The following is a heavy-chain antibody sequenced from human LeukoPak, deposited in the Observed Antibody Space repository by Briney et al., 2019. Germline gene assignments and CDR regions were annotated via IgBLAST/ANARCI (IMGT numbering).Heavy chain of an antibody. CDR3: AKAPANYVDTAMGTFDY. Sequence: GGSLRLSCAASGFTFRSYWMHWVRQAPGKGLVWVSRINSDGSSTSYADSVKGRFTISRDNSKNTLYLQMNSLRAEDTAVYYCAKAPANYVDTAMGTFDYWGQGTLVTVSS. D-gene: IGHD5-18*01. J-gene: IGHJ4*02. CDR1: GFTFRSYW. CDR2: INSDGSST. V-gene: IGHV3-74*01.